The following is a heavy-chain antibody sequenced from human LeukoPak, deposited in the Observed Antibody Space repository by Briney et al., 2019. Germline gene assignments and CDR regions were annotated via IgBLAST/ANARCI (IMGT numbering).Heavy chain of an antibody. J-gene: IGHJ4*02. Sequence: GGSLRLSCAASGFTLSSLAMHWVRQAPGKGLEWVSSSGTRSGTKYYADSVMGRFTIPRDSAMNSVSLQISSLRAEDTAVYYCLLQMTYGELSDPDFRGQGTLVTVSS. CDR3: LLQMTYGELSDPDF. D-gene: IGHD3-16*02. CDR1: GFTLSSLA. V-gene: IGHV3-21*01. CDR2: SGTRSGTK.